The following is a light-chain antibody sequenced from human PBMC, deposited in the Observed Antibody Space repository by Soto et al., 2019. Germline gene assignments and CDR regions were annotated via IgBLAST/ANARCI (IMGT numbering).Light chain of an antibody. CDR3: QQYNAWPGT. Sequence: EVVLTLSPGALSLSPGERATLSCRASQSVTGSYLAWYQQKPGQAPRLLIYGASTRATDIPARFSGSGSGTQFTLTISSLQSEDFGTYYCQQYNAWPGTFGQGTNVDIK. CDR2: GAS. CDR1: QSVTGSY. V-gene: IGKV3-15*01. J-gene: IGKJ1*01.